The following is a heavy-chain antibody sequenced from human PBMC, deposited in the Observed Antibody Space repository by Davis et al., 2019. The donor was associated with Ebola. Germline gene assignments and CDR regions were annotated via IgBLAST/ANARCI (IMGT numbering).Heavy chain of an antibody. CDR3: AAVGFCSGGGCYLVDY. D-gene: IGHD2-15*01. J-gene: IGHJ4*02. V-gene: IGHV4-39*01. CDR1: GGSIITASHH. CDR2: IYYSGST. Sequence: SETLSLTCSVSGGSIITASHHWGWIRQPPGKELEWIGTIYYSGSTFYNPSLKSRVTISVDTSKNHFSLKLISVTAADTAIYYCAAVGFCSGGGCYLVDYWGQGTLVTVSS.